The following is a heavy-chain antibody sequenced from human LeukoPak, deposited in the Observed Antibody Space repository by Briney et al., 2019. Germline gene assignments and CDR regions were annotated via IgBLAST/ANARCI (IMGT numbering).Heavy chain of an antibody. V-gene: IGHV4-34*01. Sequence: SETLSLTCAVYGGSFSGYYWSWIRQPPGKGLEWIGEINHSGSTNYNPSLKSRVTISVDTSKNQFSLKLSPVTAADTAVYYCARYYYYGMDVWGQGTTVTVSS. CDR3: ARYYYYGMDV. CDR2: INHSGST. J-gene: IGHJ6*02. CDR1: GGSFSGYY.